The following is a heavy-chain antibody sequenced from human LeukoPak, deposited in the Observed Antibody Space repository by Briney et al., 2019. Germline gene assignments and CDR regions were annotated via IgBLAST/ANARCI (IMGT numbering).Heavy chain of an antibody. V-gene: IGHV3-15*01. CDR2: IKSKTDGGTT. CDR3: TSVGFGPYYFDN. D-gene: IGHD3-10*01. J-gene: IGHJ4*02. CDR1: GFTFSSYG. Sequence: PGGSLRLSCAASGFTFSSYGVSWVRQAPGKGLEWVGRIKSKTDGGTTDYAAPVKGRFTISRDDSKNTLYLQMNSLKTEDTAVYYCTSVGFGPYYFDNWGQGTLVTVSS.